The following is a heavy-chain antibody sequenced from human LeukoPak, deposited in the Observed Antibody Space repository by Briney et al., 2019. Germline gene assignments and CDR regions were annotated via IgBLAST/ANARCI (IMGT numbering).Heavy chain of an antibody. J-gene: IGHJ4*01. CDR1: GYTFTSYA. D-gene: IGHD3-16*01. Sequence: GASVKVSCKASGYTFTSYAMHWVRQAPGQRLEWMGWINAGNGNTKYSQKFQGRVTISRDTSTNTAFMEVRSLRSDDTAMYYCARGDFISSRDYLFFFDYWGQGSLVTVSS. CDR2: INAGNGNT. V-gene: IGHV1-3*01. CDR3: ARGDFISSRDYLFFFDY.